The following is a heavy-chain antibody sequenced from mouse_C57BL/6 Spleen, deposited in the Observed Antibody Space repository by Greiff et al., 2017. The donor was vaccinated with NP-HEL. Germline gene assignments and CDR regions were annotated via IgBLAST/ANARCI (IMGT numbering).Heavy chain of an antibody. Sequence: VQLQQSGAELVRPGSSVKLSCKASGYTFTSYWMHWVKQRPIQGLEWIGNIDPSDSETHYNQKFKDKATLTVDKSSSTAYMQLSSLTSEDSAVYYCARGTKLGRYFDVWGTGTTVTVSS. V-gene: IGHV1-52*01. CDR1: GYTFTSYW. CDR3: ARGTKLGRYFDV. CDR2: IDPSDSET. D-gene: IGHD4-1*01. J-gene: IGHJ1*03.